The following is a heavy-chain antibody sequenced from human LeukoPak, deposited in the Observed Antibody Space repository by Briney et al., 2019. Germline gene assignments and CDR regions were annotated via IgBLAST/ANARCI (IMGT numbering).Heavy chain of an antibody. J-gene: IGHJ5*02. D-gene: IGHD6-13*01. CDR3: ARSEAAAGTWYNWFDP. CDR1: GGTFSSYA. Sequence: ASVKVSCKASGGTFSSYAISWVRQPPGQGLEWMGGIIPIFGTANYAQKFQGRVTITTDESTSTAYMELSSLRSEDTAVYYCARSEAAAGTWYNWFDPWGQGTLVTVSS. CDR2: IIPIFGTA. V-gene: IGHV1-69*05.